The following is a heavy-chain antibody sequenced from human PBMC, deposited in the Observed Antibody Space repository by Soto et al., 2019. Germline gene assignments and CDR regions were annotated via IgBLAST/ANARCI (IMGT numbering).Heavy chain of an antibody. D-gene: IGHD4-17*01. CDR1: GGSVSIGDYL. CDR2: IHDSGNT. V-gene: IGHV4-30-4*01. Sequence: VQLQESGPGLVTPSQTLSLTCTVFGGSVSIGDYLWSWIRQRPGKGLEWIGYIHDSGNTYYNPSLKARVTISPDTSKNQFSLKVTSMTAAYTAVYFCARACGGDSGDYASLFDRWGQGNLVTVSS. J-gene: IGHJ5*02. CDR3: ARACGGDSGDYASLFDR.